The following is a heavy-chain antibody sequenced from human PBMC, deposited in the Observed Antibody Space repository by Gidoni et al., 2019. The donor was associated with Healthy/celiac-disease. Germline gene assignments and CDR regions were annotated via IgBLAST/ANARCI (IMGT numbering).Heavy chain of an antibody. V-gene: IGHV4-4*02. CDR3: ARVPTHYDFWSGSPGGYFDY. D-gene: IGHD3-3*01. Sequence: QVQLQESGPGLVKPSGTLSLTCAVSGGSISSSNWWSWVRQPPGKGLEWIGEIYHSGSTNYNPSLKSRVTISVDKSKNQFSLKLSSVTAADTAVYYCARVPTHYDFWSGSPGGYFDYWGQGTLVTVSS. J-gene: IGHJ4*02. CDR1: GGSISSSNW. CDR2: IYHSGST.